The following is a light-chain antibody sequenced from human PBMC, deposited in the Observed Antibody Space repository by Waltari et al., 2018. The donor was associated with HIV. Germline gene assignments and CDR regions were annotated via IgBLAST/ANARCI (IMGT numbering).Light chain of an antibody. CDR1: QSVSSSH. CDR3: QHYGRSPT. J-gene: IGKJ4*01. V-gene: IGKV3-20*01. CDR2: GAS. Sequence: EIVLTQSPGTLSLSPGERATLSCRASQSVSSSHLTWYQQKPGQAPRLLIYGASTTATGIPDRFICSESGTDFTLTIIRLEPEDFAVYYCQHYGRSPTFGGGTKVEI.